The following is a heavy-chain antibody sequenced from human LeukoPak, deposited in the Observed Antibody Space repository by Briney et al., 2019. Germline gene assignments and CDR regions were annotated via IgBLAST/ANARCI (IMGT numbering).Heavy chain of an antibody. J-gene: IGHJ4*02. CDR1: GGTFSSYA. V-gene: IGHV1-69*05. Sequence: VASVKVSCKASGGTFSSYAISWVRQAPGQGLEWMGGIIPIFGTPNYAQKFQGRVKIITDEAKSTAYMELSSLRSEETAVCYCARDLCSWTSCYPYFDYWGQGTLVTVSS. D-gene: IGHD2-2*01. CDR3: ARDLCSWTSCYPYFDY. CDR2: IIPIFGTP.